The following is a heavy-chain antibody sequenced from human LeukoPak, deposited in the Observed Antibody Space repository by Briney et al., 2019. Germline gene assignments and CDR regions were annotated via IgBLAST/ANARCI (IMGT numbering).Heavy chain of an antibody. Sequence: SETLSLTCTVSGGSISSYYWSWIRQPPGKGLEWIGYIYYSGSTNYNPSLKSRVTISVDTSKNQFSLKLSSVTAADTAVYYCARDKARYPWGSESWFDPWGQGTLVTVSS. CDR3: ARDKARYPWGSESWFDP. CDR1: GGSISSYY. D-gene: IGHD7-27*01. J-gene: IGHJ5*02. V-gene: IGHV4-59*12. CDR2: IYYSGST.